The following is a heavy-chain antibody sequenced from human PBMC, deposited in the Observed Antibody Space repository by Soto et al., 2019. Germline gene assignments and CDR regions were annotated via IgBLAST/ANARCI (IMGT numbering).Heavy chain of an antibody. V-gene: IGHV4-39*01. CDR3: ARPYFSSPSMFDY. CDR1: VDSISISTYY. CDR2: IYHTGTT. D-gene: IGHD6-6*01. Sequence: TSETLSVTCTFSVDSISISTYYWGWIRQPPGKGLESIGCIYHTGTTYYNPSLKSRVTISVDTSKNQFSLKLSSVTAADTAVYYCARPYFSSPSMFDYWGQGTMVTVSS. J-gene: IGHJ4*02.